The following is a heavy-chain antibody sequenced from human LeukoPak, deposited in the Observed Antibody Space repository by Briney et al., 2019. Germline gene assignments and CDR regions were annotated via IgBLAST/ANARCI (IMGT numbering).Heavy chain of an antibody. CDR2: IKQDGSEK. V-gene: IGHV3-7*01. J-gene: IGHJ4*02. CDR1: GFTFSSYW. D-gene: IGHD3-3*01. Sequence: PGGSLRLSCAASGFTFSSYWMSWVRQAPGKGLEWVANIKQDGSEKYYVDSVKGRFTISRDNAKNSLYLQMNSLRAEDTAVYYCAGAYDFWSGYHSYYFDYWGQGTLVTVSS. CDR3: AGAYDFWSGYHSYYFDY.